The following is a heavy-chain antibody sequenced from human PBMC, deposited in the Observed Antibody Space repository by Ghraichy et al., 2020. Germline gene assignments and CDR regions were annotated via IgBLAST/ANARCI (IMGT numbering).Heavy chain of an antibody. CDR1: GFTFSTYG. CDR2: ISFDGGHE. J-gene: IGHJ5*01. D-gene: IGHD5-12*01. V-gene: IGHV3-30*18. Sequence: LSLTCAASGFTFSTYGIHWVRQVPGKGLEWVAAISFDGGHEYYADSVQGRFTISRDNAKNTAYLQMSSLRAEDTALYYCAKDARPYTGSTILQNWFDCWGQGTLVTVSS. CDR3: AKDARPYTGSTILQNWFDC.